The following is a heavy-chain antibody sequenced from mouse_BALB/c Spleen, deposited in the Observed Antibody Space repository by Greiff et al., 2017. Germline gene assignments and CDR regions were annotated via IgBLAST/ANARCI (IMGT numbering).Heavy chain of an antibody. CDR1: GDSITSGY. D-gene: IGHD2-10*01. CDR2: ISYSGST. Sequence: VQLKESGPSLVKPSQTLSLTCSVTGDSITSGYWNWIRKFPGNKLEYMGYISYSGSTYYNPSLKSRISITRDTSKNQYYLQLNSVTTEDTATYYCARTYYGNYAYFDYWGQGTTLTVSS. V-gene: IGHV3-8*02. CDR3: ARTYYGNYAYFDY. J-gene: IGHJ2*01.